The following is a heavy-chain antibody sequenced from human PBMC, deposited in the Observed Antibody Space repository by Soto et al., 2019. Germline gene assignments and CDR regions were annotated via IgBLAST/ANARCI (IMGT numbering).Heavy chain of an antibody. CDR2: VYYSGST. J-gene: IGHJ4*02. Sequence: SQTLSPTCTVSGGSISSSGYYWGWIRQPPGKGLEWIGSVYYSGSTYYNPSLKSRATTSVDTSKNQFSLKLSSVTAADSAVYCCARHGLSVTTFRVVRGPDDCGQGTLVTVSS. V-gene: IGHV4-39*01. CDR3: ARHGLSVTTFRVVRGPDD. D-gene: IGHD3-3*01. CDR1: GGSISSSGYY.